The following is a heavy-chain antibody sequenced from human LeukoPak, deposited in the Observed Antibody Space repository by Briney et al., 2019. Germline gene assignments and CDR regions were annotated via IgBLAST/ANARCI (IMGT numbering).Heavy chain of an antibody. CDR1: GGSINSNDW. D-gene: IGHD3-22*01. CDR2: IYHSGST. CDR3: ARKYSGYYYFDY. J-gene: IGHJ4*02. Sequence: PSGTLSLTCAVSGGSINSNDWWSWVRQPPGKGLEWIGSIYHSGSTYYNPSLKSRVTISVDTSKNQFSLKLSSVTAADTAVYYCARKYSGYYYFDYWGQGTLVTVSS. V-gene: IGHV4-4*02.